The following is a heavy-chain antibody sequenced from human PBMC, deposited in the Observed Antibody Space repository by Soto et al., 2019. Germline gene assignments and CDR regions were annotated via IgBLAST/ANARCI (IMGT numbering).Heavy chain of an antibody. D-gene: IGHD6-19*01. J-gene: IGHJ2*01. CDR2: ISAYNGNT. V-gene: IGHV1-18*01. CDR3: ERDEEVAGTHFWYFDL. Sequence: QVQLVQSGAEVKKPGASVKVSCKASGYTFTSYGISWVRQSPGRGLAWMGWISAYNGNTNYAQWLEGRVTMTTHTSTRTDYMELRRLRSDDKAEYYCERDEEVAGTHFWYFDLWGRGTLVTVSS. CDR1: GYTFTSYG.